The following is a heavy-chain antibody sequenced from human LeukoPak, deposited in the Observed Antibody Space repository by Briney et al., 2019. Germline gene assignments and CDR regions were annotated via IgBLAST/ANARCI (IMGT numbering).Heavy chain of an antibody. Sequence: KPSETLSLTCTVSGGSISSYHWSWIRQPPGKGLEWIGYIYYSGSTNYNPSLKSRVTISVDTSKNQFSLKLNSVTAADTAVYYCARRPAVTAFDYWGQGTLVTVSS. D-gene: IGHD5-18*01. J-gene: IGHJ4*02. CDR2: IYYSGST. CDR1: GGSISSYH. V-gene: IGHV4-59*01. CDR3: ARRPAVTAFDY.